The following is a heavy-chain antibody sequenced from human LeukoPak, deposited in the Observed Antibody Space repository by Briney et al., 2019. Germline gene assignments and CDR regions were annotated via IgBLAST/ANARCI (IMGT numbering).Heavy chain of an antibody. CDR2: IHPNRGDT. J-gene: IGHJ4*02. CDR1: GYTFTAYY. Sequence: GASVKVSCKASGYTFTAYYIHWVRQAPGQGLEWMGWIHPNRGDTGYAQKFQGRVTMTRDTSISTAYLELRSLRSDDTAVYYCARTSELDYWGQGTLVTVSS. V-gene: IGHV1-2*02. CDR3: ARTSELDY.